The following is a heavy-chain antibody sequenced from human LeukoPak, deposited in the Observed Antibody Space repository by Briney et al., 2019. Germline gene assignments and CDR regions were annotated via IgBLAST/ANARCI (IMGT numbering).Heavy chain of an antibody. Sequence: ASVKVSCKASGYTFTSYYMHWVRQAPGQGLEWTGIINPSGGSTSYAQKFQGRVTMTRDTSTSTVYMELSSLRSEDTAVYYCATGSSRNYYYYYGMDVWGQGTTVTVSS. J-gene: IGHJ6*02. V-gene: IGHV1-46*01. CDR2: INPSGGST. D-gene: IGHD1-14*01. CDR1: GYTFTSYY. CDR3: ATGSSRNYYYYYGMDV.